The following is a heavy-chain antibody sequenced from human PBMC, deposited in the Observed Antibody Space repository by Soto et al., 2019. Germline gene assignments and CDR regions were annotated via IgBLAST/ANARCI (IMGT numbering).Heavy chain of an antibody. CDR2: ISSSGSTT. CDR3: ARPSKMYTSSSCGMDV. V-gene: IGHV3-48*02. D-gene: IGHD6-6*01. Sequence: GGSLRLSCVASGFTFSSYSMNWVRQAPGKGLQWVSYISSSGSTTYYADSVRGRFTISRDNAKNSLYLQMNSLRDEDTAVYYCARPSKMYTSSSCGMDVWGKGTTVTVSS. CDR1: GFTFSSYS. J-gene: IGHJ6*04.